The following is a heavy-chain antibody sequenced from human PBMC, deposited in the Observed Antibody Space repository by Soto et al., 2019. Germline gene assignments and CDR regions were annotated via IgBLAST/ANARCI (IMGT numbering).Heavy chain of an antibody. V-gene: IGHV4-30-4*01. CDR3: ARDPKGFWSGSSYYYYGMDV. CDR2: INYSGIT. D-gene: IGHD3-3*01. Sequence: PSETLSLTCTVSGGSISSRDYYWSWIRQSPGKGLEWIGYINYSGITNYNPSLKSRVTISLGTSKKHYSLKVTSVTAADTAVYYCARDPKGFWSGSSYYYYGMDVWGQGTTVTVSS. CDR1: GGSISSRDYY. J-gene: IGHJ6*02.